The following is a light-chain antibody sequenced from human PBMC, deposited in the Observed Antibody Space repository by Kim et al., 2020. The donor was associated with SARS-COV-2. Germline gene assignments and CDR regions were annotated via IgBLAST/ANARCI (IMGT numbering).Light chain of an antibody. CDR2: GGT. V-gene: IGKV1-12*01. CDR1: QGISSW. J-gene: IGKJ2*01. CDR3: QQVSSFPYT. Sequence: DIQMTQSPSSVSASVGDRVTITCRASQGISSWLVWYQQKPGKAPKLLIHGGTNLQSGVPSRFSGSGSETDFTLTISSLQPEDFATYYCQQVSSFPYTFGQGTKVEI.